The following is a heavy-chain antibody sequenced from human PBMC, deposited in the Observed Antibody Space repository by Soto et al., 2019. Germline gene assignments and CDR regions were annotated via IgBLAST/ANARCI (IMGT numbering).Heavy chain of an antibody. CDR3: AREGRPYSNYRKGNLGY. D-gene: IGHD4-4*01. CDR2: ISAYNGNT. CDR1: GYTFTSYG. V-gene: IGHV1-18*01. J-gene: IGHJ4*02. Sequence: ASVKVSCKASGYTFTSYGISWVRQAPGQGLEWMGWISAYNGNTNYAQKLQGRVTMTTDTSTSTAYMELRSLRSDDTAVYYCAREGRPYSNYRKGNLGYWGRGPLVTVSS.